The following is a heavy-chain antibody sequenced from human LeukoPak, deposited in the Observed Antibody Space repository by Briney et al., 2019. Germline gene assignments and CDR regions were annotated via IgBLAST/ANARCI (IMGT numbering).Heavy chain of an antibody. CDR1: GGSFSGYY. J-gene: IGHJ5*02. CDR2: IYYSGST. Sequence: SETLSLTCAVYGGSFSGYYWGWIRQPPGKGLEWIGSIYYSGSTYYNPSLKSRVTISVDTSKNQFSLKLSSVTAADTAVYYCAGPSLTLRWFDPWGQGTLVTVSS. V-gene: IGHV4-39*01. D-gene: IGHD5/OR15-5a*01. CDR3: AGPSLTLRWFDP.